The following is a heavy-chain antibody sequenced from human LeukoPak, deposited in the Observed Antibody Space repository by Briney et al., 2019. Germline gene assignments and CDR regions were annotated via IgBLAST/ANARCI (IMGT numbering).Heavy chain of an antibody. V-gene: IGHV3-33*01. CDR3: ARSLRDSSGYYYDY. D-gene: IGHD3-22*01. J-gene: IGHJ4*02. CDR2: IWYDGNTK. Sequence: GGSLRLSCAASGFTFSNYGMHWVRQAPGKGLEWVAVIWYDGNTKYYADSVKGRFTISRDNSQNMLYLQMNSLRAEDTAVYYCARSLRDSSGYYYDYWGQGTLVIVSS. CDR1: GFTFSNYG.